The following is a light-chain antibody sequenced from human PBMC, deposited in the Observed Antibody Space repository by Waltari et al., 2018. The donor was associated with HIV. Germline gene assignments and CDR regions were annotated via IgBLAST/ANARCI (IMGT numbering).Light chain of an antibody. J-gene: IGKJ4*02. V-gene: IGKV3D-11*01. Sequence: EIVLTQSPATLSLSPGERATLACRAGQGSSNFLAWYQHNSGQAPVLLSFYASNCATCIPARFSGSGSGTDFTFTISSLEPEVCAFDYCQRPSDWRRLTFCAGTKLEIK. CDR2: YAS. CDR1: QGSSNF. CDR3: QRPSDWRRLT.